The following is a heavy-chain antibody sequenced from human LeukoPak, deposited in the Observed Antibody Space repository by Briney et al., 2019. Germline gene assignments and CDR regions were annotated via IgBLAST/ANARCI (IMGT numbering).Heavy chain of an antibody. Sequence: SETPSLTCTVSGGSLSSSSYYWGWIRQPPGKGLEWIESIYYSGSTYYNPSLKSRVTISVDTSKNQFSLKLSSVTAADTAVYYCARHLTPPPGDSYGYLVGSFDPWGQGTLVTVSS. CDR1: GGSLSSSSYY. D-gene: IGHD5-18*01. CDR3: ARHLTPPPGDSYGYLVGSFDP. V-gene: IGHV4-39*01. CDR2: IYYSGST. J-gene: IGHJ5*02.